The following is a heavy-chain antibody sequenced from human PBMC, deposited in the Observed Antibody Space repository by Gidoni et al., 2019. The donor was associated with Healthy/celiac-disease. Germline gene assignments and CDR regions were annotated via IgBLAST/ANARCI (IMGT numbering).Heavy chain of an antibody. Sequence: EVQLVESGGGLVQPGGSLRLSCAASGFTFSRYWVHWVRQAPGKGLVCVSRINRDGSSTSYADSVKGRFTISRDNAKNTLYLQMNSLRAEDTAVYYCARGHYDFWSGYSSFDIWGQGTMVTVSS. CDR2: INRDGSST. J-gene: IGHJ3*02. D-gene: IGHD3-3*01. CDR3: ARGHYDFWSGYSSFDI. V-gene: IGHV3-74*01. CDR1: GFTFSRYW.